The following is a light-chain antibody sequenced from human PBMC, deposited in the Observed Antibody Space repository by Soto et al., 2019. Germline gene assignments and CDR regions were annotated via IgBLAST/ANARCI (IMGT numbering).Light chain of an antibody. Sequence: EIVLTQSPGTLSLSPGERATLSCRASQSVSSSYLAWYQQKPGQAPRILIYGASSRATGIPDRFSGSGSGTDFTRTISRLEPEDFAVYDCQQYGSLSFTFGPGNKVDIK. J-gene: IGKJ3*01. CDR2: GAS. CDR3: QQYGSLSFT. CDR1: QSVSSSY. V-gene: IGKV3-20*01.